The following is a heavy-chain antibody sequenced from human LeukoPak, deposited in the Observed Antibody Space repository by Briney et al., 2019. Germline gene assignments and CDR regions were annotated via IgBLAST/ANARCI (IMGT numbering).Heavy chain of an antibody. CDR1: GGSISRGGYS. J-gene: IGHJ5*02. D-gene: IGHD2-15*01. V-gene: IGHV4-30-2*01. CDR3: AGLVAGVWFDP. Sequence: SQTLSLTCAVSGGSISRGGYSWSWIRQPPGKGLEWIGYIYHSGSTYYNPSLKSRVTISVDRSKNQFSLKLSSVTAADTAVYYCAGLVAGVWFDPWGQGTLVTVSS. CDR2: IYHSGST.